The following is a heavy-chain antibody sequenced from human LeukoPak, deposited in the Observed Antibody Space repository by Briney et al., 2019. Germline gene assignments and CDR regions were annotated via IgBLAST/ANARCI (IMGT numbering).Heavy chain of an antibody. CDR2: ISGSSTTI. D-gene: IGHD5-24*01. J-gene: IGHJ3*02. CDR1: GFTFSLYA. Sequence: HPGGSLRLSCAASGFTFSLYAMTWVRQAPGKGLEWVSYISGSSTTIHYADSVKGRFTISRDSAKNSLYLQMNSLRAEDTAVYYCARWGGTITGDAFDIWGQGTMVTVSS. CDR3: ARWGGTITGDAFDI. V-gene: IGHV3-48*01.